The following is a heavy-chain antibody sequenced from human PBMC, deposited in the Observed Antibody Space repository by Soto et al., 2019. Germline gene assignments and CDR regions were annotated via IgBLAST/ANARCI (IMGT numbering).Heavy chain of an antibody. D-gene: IGHD5-18*01. CDR3: ARGEAVDTAMGTVFDY. CDR1: GYTFTSYY. Sequence: QVQLVQSGAEVKKPGASVKVSCKASGYTFTSYYMHWVRQAPGQGLEWMGIINPSGGSTSYAQKFQGRVTMTRDTSTSTVYMELSGLRSEDTAVYYCARGEAVDTAMGTVFDYWGQGTLVTVSS. J-gene: IGHJ4*02. CDR2: INPSGGST. V-gene: IGHV1-46*03.